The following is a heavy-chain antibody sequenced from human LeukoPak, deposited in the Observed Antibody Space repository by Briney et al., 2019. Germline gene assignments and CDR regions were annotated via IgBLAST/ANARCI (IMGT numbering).Heavy chain of an antibody. Sequence: PPETLSLTCAVYGGSFSGYYWSWIRQPPGKGLEWIGEINHSGSTNYNPSLKSRVTISVDTSKNQFSLKLSSVTAADTAVYYCARAVAGKKGVYYYYYYMDVWGKGTTVTVSS. CDR3: ARAVAGKKGVYYYYYYMDV. V-gene: IGHV4-34*01. CDR1: GGSFSGYY. J-gene: IGHJ6*03. D-gene: IGHD6-19*01. CDR2: INHSGST.